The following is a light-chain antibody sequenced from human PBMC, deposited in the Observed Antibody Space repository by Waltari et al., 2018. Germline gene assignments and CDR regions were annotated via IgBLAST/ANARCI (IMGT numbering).Light chain of an antibody. V-gene: IGKV4-1*01. CDR1: QSVFYSSNNKNY. CDR3: QQYYSTPIT. CDR2: WAS. Sequence: DIVMTQSPDSLAVSLGERPTINCKSSQSVFYSSNNKNYLTWYQQTPGQPPKLLISWASTRESGVPDRFSGSGSGTDFTLTISSLQAEDVAVYYCQQYYSTPITFGQGTRLEIK. J-gene: IGKJ5*01.